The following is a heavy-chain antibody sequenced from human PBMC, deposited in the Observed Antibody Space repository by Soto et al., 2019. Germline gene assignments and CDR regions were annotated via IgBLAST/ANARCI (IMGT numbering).Heavy chain of an antibody. V-gene: IGHV1-69*02. D-gene: IGHD4-17*01. CDR3: ARVEHGYGDYDDYY. CDR1: GGTFSSYT. Sequence: QVQLVQSGAEVKKPGSSVKVSCKASGGTFSSYTISWVRQAPGQGLEWMGRIIPILGIANYAQKFQGRVTITEDKSTSTAYMELSSLISEDTAVYCCARVEHGYGDYDDYYWGQGTLVTVSS. J-gene: IGHJ4*02. CDR2: IIPILGIA.